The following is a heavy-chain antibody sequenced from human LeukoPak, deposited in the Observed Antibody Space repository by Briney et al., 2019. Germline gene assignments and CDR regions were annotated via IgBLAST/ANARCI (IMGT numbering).Heavy chain of an antibody. Sequence: ASVKVSCKASGYTFTSYGISWVRQAPGQGLEWMGWISAYNGNTNYAQKLQGRVTMTTGTSTSTAYMELRSLRSDDTAVYYCARDGYCSSTSCYPDYYYYYGMDVWGQGTTVTVSS. V-gene: IGHV1-18*01. CDR2: ISAYNGNT. CDR1: GYTFTSYG. CDR3: ARDGYCSSTSCYPDYYYYYGMDV. J-gene: IGHJ6*02. D-gene: IGHD2-2*01.